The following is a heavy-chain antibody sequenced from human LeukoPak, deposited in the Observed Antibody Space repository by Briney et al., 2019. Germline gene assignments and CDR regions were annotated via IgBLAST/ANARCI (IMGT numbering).Heavy chain of an antibody. CDR3: ARDSSGFNPNYFDY. J-gene: IGHJ4*02. D-gene: IGHD3-22*01. CDR1: GFAFSTYA. Sequence: PGGSLRLSCAASGFAFSTYAMSWVRQAPGKGLEWVSGISGSGGTTHCADSVKGRFTISRDNSKNTLYLQMNSLRAEDTAVYYCARDSSGFNPNYFDYWGQGTLVTVSS. CDR2: ISGSGGTT. V-gene: IGHV3-23*01.